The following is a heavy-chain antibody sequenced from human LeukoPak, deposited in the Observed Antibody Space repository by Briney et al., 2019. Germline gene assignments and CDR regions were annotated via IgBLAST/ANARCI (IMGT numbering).Heavy chain of an antibody. CDR3: AAGELPVTQIDY. D-gene: IGHD3-10*01. Sequence: SETLSLTCTVSGGSINSYFWRWIRQPPGKRLEWIGYIYPSGRTDYKPSLKSRVTISVDPSKNQFSVKLRSVTAADTAVYFCAAGELPVTQIDYWGQGTLVTVSS. CDR2: IYPSGRT. CDR1: GGSINSYF. J-gene: IGHJ4*02. V-gene: IGHV4-4*09.